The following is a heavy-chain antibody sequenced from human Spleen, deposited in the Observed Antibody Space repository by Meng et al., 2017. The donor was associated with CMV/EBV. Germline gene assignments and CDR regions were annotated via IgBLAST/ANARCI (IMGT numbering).Heavy chain of an antibody. CDR2: IIPILGIA. D-gene: IGHD3-10*01. J-gene: IGHJ4*02. CDR1: GGTLSSYA. Sequence: SVMVSCKASGGTLSSYAISWVRQAPGQGLEWMGGIIPILGIANYAQKYQGRVTITADKSTSTAYMELSSLRSEDTAVYYCARAVLSYYGSGSYFDYWGQGTLVTVSS. V-gene: IGHV1-69*10. CDR3: ARAVLSYYGSGSYFDY.